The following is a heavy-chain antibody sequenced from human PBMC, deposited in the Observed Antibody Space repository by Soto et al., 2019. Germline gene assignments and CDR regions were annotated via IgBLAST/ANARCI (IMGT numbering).Heavy chain of an antibody. CDR2: IYWYDDNRYN. CDR1: GFSVSSSGAA. Sequence: QINLKESAPTVVKPTQTLTLTCTFSGFSVSSSGAAVGWIRQPPGRALEWVTLIYWYDDNRYNRYNPSLDGIVGVPHDTPKIQTALTSTNLDPTDPATYFSAHRATMTIFGLVIATVVWFDPLGQGTPSIVSS. V-gene: IGHV2-5*01. J-gene: IGHJ5*02. CDR3: AHRATMTIFGLVIATVVWFDP. D-gene: IGHD3-3*01.